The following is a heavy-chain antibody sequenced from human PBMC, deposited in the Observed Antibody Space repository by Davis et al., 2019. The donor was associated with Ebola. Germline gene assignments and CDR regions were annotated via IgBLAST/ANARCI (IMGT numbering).Heavy chain of an antibody. CDR3: ARLVRGPYYYYYYMDV. D-gene: IGHD3/OR15-3a*01. CDR1: GYSFTTYW. CDR2: IYPGDSDT. J-gene: IGHJ6*03. V-gene: IGHV5-51*01. Sequence: PGGSLRLSCKGSGYSFTTYWIGWVRQMPGKGLGCMGIIYPGDSDTRYSPSFQGQVTISADKSISAAYLQWSSLKASDTAMYYCARLVRGPYYYYYYMDVWGKGTTVTISS.